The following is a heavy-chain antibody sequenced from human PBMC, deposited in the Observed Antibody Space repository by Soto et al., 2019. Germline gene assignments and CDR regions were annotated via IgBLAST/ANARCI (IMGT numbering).Heavy chain of an antibody. J-gene: IGHJ6*02. D-gene: IGHD3-3*01. CDR2: IVVGSGNT. CDR3: AADRQVLRFLAWFPYGRDG. CDR1: GFTFTSSA. V-gene: IGHV1-58*01. Sequence: GASVMVSCKASGFTFTSSAVQWVRHARGQRLEWIGWIVVGSGNTNYAQKFQERVTITRDMSTSTAYMELSSLRSEDTAVYYCAADRQVLRFLAWFPYGRDGWGQGTTVTFSS.